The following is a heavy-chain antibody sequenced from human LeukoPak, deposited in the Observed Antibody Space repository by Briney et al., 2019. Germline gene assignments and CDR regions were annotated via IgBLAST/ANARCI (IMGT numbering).Heavy chain of an antibody. CDR2: IYYSGST. D-gene: IGHD3-10*01. V-gene: IGHV4-59*01. CDR3: AGVLWFREPSEGNWFDP. Sequence: SETLSLTCTVSGGSISSYYWSWIRQPPGKGLEWIGYIYYSGSTNYNPSLKSRVTISVDTSKNQFSLKLSSVTAADTAVYYCAGVLWFREPSEGNWFDPWGQGTLVTVSS. CDR1: GGSISSYY. J-gene: IGHJ5*02.